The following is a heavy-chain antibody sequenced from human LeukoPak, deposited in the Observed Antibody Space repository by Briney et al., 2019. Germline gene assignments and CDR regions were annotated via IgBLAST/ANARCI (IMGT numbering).Heavy chain of an antibody. CDR3: ARGSQVDDFWSGYRAPLDY. J-gene: IGHJ4*02. D-gene: IGHD3-3*01. CDR1: GGSISSSGYY. CDR2: IYYSGSA. V-gene: IGHV4-39*01. Sequence: ASETLSLTCTVSGGSISSSGYYWSWIRQPPGKGLEWIGTIYYSGSAYYNPSLKTQVTISVDTSKNQFSLKLSSVTAADTAVYFCARGSQVDDFWSGYRAPLDYWGQGTLVTVSS.